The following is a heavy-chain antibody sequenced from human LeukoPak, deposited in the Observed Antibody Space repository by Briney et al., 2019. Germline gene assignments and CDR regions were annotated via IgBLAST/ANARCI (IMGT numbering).Heavy chain of an antibody. Sequence: GGSLRLSCTTSGFPFGDYAMSWVRQAPGKGLEWVAFIRSKDFGGTTNYAASVKGRCTISRDDSKSIAYLQMNSLKTEDTAVYYCSRETIQVWSRYYYYYMAVWGEGTTVTVSS. J-gene: IGHJ6*03. CDR1: GFPFGDYA. D-gene: IGHD5-18*01. CDR2: IRSKDFGGTT. V-gene: IGHV3-49*04. CDR3: SRETIQVWSRYYYYYMAV.